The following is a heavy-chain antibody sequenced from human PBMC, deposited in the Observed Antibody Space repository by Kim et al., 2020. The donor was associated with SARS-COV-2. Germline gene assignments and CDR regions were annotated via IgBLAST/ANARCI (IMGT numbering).Heavy chain of an antibody. D-gene: IGHD2-15*01. V-gene: IGHV4-59*01. Sequence: NPSLKSRVTISVDTSKNQFSLKLSSVTAADTAVYYCARWVVAATRNWFDPWGQGTLVTVSS. CDR3: ARWVVAATRNWFDP. J-gene: IGHJ5*02.